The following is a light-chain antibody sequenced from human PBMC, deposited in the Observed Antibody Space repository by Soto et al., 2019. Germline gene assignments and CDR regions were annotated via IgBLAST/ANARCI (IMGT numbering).Light chain of an antibody. V-gene: IGKV3-20*01. CDR3: QQYGTSPLT. CDR2: GVF. CDR1: QSVSSSY. J-gene: IGKJ4*01. Sequence: ETVLTQSPGTLSLSPGERATLSCRASQSVSSSYLAWYQHKPGQAPMLLIYGVFIRATGIPDRFSGSGSGTDFTLTISRLEPEDCAFYYCQQYGTSPLTFGGGTKVEIK.